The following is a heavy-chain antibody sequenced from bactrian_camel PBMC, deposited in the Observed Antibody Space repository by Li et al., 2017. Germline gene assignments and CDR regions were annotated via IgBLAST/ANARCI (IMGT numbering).Heavy chain of an antibody. CDR1: GFTFTFSNYW. D-gene: IGHD6*01. CDR3: TTGTTAYGHSWFSSGY. V-gene: IGHV3S25*01. Sequence: QLVESGGGLVQPGGSLRLSCVASGFTFTFSNYWMNWVRQAPGKGLEWVSSISSLGALTYYADSVKGQFTISRDNAKNTVFLQMNNLESEDTALYYCTTGTTAYGHSWFSSGYWGQGTQVTVS. J-gene: IGHJ6*01. CDR2: ISSLGALT.